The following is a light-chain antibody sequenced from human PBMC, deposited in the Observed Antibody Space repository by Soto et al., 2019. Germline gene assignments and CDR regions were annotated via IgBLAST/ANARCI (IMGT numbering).Light chain of an antibody. V-gene: IGKV3D-15*01. CDR2: QTS. Sequence: EIVLTQSPATLSSFPGDRVTLSCRASQYINTRLAWYQHRPGQSPRLLIYQTSLRAAGIPARFSASGSGTDFTLTISSLQSEDVAVYYCQQYDNWPPYTFGQGTKVDIK. CDR1: QYINTR. J-gene: IGKJ2*01. CDR3: QQYDNWPPYT.